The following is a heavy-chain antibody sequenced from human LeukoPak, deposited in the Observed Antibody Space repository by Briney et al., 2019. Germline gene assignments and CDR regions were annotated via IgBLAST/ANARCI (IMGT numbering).Heavy chain of an antibody. D-gene: IGHD4-11*01. CDR3: TSLTVTTPS. CDR1: GFTFSGSA. CDR2: IRSKANSYAT. J-gene: IGHJ4*02. Sequence: GGSLRLSCAASGFTFSGSAMRWVRQASGKGLEWVGRIRSKANSYATAYAASVKGRFTISRDDSKNTAYLQMNSLKTEDTAVYYCTSLTVTTPSWGQGTLVTVSS. V-gene: IGHV3-73*01.